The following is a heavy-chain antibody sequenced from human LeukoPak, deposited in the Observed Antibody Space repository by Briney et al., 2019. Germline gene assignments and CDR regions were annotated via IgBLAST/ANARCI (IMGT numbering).Heavy chain of an antibody. CDR2: IHPEGNEK. Sequence: TGESLRLSCAASGFTFSSYAMSWVRQAPGKGLEWVANIHPEGNEKYHVESVKGRFTISRDNPKSSLFLQMNGLRVEDTAVYYCARGDAFSGDHWGQGTLVTVSS. V-gene: IGHV3-7*04. CDR1: GFTFSSYA. J-gene: IGHJ4*02. CDR3: ARGDAFSGDH.